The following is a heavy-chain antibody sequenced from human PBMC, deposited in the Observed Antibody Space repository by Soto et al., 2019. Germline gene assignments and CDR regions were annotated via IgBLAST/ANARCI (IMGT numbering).Heavy chain of an antibody. J-gene: IGHJ5*02. CDR3: ARDCPTPPATANNWYDP. Sequence: SETLSLSSTVSGGSISSYYWSWIRQPPGKGLEWIGYIYYSGSTNYNPSLKSRVTISVDTSKNQFSLKLSSVTAADTAVYYCARDCPTPPATANNWYDPWGQGTLVTVSS. CDR1: GGSISSYY. V-gene: IGHV4-59*01. D-gene: IGHD2-2*01. CDR2: IYYSGST.